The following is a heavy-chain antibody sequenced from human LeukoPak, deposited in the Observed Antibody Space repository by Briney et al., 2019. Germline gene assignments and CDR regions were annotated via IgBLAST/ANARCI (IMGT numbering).Heavy chain of an antibody. CDR1: GFTFSFYE. D-gene: IGHD3-22*01. J-gene: IGHJ4*02. CDR3: TRDREKYYYDSSGSAPDFDS. CDR2: INRGGTSI. Sequence: GGSLRLSCATSGFTFSFYEMNWVRQAPGKGLEWVSYINRGGTSIYYADSVKGRFTISRDNAKNSLYLQMNSLRAEDTAVYYCTRDREKYYYDSSGSAPDFDSWGQGTLVTVSS. V-gene: IGHV3-48*03.